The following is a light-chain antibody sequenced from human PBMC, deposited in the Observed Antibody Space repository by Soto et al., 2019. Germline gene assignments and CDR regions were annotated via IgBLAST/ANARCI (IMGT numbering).Light chain of an antibody. J-gene: IGKJ1*01. CDR3: QQYVTSSPRT. Sequence: EIVLTQSPGTLSLSPGERATRSCRASQSVSSIYLAWYQRKPGQAPRLLMYGISRRATGIPDRFSGSGSGTDFTLTITRLEPEDFAVYYCQQYVTSSPRTFGQGTKVDIK. CDR2: GIS. CDR1: QSVSSIY. V-gene: IGKV3-20*01.